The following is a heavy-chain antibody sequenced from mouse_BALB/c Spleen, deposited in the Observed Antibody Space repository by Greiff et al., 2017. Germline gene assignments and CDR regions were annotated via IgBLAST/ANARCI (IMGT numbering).Heavy chain of an antibody. CDR1: GFTFSDYY. CDR2: ISDGGSYT. V-gene: IGHV5-4*02. Sequence: EVMLVESGGGLVKPGGSLKLSCAASGFTFSDYYMYWVRQTPEKRLEWVATISDGGSYTYYPDSVKGRFTISRDNAKNNLYLQMSSLKSEDTAMYYCAREFTTATGFAYWGQGTLVTL. J-gene: IGHJ3*01. D-gene: IGHD1-2*01. CDR3: AREFTTATGFAY.